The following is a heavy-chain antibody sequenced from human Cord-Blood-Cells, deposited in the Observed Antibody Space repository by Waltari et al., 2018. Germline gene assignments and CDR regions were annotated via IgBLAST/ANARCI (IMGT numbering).Heavy chain of an antibody. CDR2: INHTGST. Sequence: QVQLQQKGAGLLKPSETLSLTGAVYGGSFRGYYWSWIRRPPGKGLEWMGEINHTGSTTYNPSLKSRVTISVDTSKNQFSLKLSSVTAADTAVYYCARVRGIAARNWFDPWGQGTLVTVSS. CDR3: ARVRGIAARNWFDP. J-gene: IGHJ5*02. CDR1: GGSFRGYY. D-gene: IGHD6-6*01. V-gene: IGHV4-34*01.